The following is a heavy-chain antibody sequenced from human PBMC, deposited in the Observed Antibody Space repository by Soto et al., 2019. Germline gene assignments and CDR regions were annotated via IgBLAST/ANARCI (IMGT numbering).Heavy chain of an antibody. D-gene: IGHD2-2*01. Sequence: QVQLVESGGGVVQPGRSLRLSCAASGFTFSSYAIHWVRQAPGKGLEWVAVISYDGSHKYCADSVTGRFTISRDNSKNTLWLQMNSLRAEDTAVYYCAIEMPAPSDYYYGMDVWGQGTTVTVSS. J-gene: IGHJ6*02. CDR2: ISYDGSHK. V-gene: IGHV3-30-3*01. CDR1: GFTFSSYA. CDR3: AIEMPAPSDYYYGMDV.